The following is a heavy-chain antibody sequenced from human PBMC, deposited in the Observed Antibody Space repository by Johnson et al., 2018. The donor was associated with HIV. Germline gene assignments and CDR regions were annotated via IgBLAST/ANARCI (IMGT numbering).Heavy chain of an antibody. V-gene: IGHV3-30-3*01. Sequence: QVQLVESGGGVVQPGRSLRLSCAASGFTFSSYAMHWVRQAPGKGLEWVAVISYDGSNKYYADSVQGRFTISRDNSKNTLYLQMNSLKTEDTAVYYCTTDQRDYDFWSGYTLGDAFDIWGQGTMVTVSS. CDR3: TTDQRDYDFWSGYTLGDAFDI. J-gene: IGHJ3*02. CDR1: GFTFSSYA. CDR2: ISYDGSNK. D-gene: IGHD3-3*01.